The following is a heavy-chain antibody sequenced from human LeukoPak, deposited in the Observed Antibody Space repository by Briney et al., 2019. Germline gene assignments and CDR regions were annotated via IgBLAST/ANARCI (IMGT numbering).Heavy chain of an antibody. CDR1: GFTSSRYG. V-gene: IGHV3-30*03. CDR2: ISNDGNKK. Sequence: PGGSLRLSCAASGFTSSRYGMQWVRQAPGKGLEWVAAISNDGNKKYYADSVRGRFTISRDNSKNTLYVQMNSLKPEDTAVYYCATQTDKPEDYDLMPYYFDYWGQGTLVTVSS. J-gene: IGHJ4*02. CDR3: ATQTDKPEDYDLMPYYFDY. D-gene: IGHD4-17*01.